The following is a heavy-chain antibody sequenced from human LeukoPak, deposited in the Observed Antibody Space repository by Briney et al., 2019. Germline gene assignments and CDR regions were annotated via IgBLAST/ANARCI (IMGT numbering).Heavy chain of an antibody. J-gene: IGHJ6*03. CDR3: ALSTVTTTFTYYYYYMDV. CDR2: ISSSGDTI. D-gene: IGHD4-17*01. V-gene: IGHV3-11*01. CDR1: GFTFSDYY. Sequence: PGGSLRLSCAASGFTFSDYYMSWIRQAPGKGLEWVSYISSSGDTIYYADSVKGRFTISRDNAKNSLYLQMNSLRAEDTAVYYCALSTVTTTFTYYYYYMDVWGKGTTVTISS.